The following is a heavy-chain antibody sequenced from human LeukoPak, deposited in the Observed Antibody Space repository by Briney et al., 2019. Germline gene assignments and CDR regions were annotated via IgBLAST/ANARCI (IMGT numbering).Heavy chain of an antibody. V-gene: IGHV3-23*01. D-gene: IGHD6-19*01. CDR3: SKDARPTSGWYFLDY. Sequence: GRSLRLSCAASGFSFSSQAMGWVRQAPGKGLEWVSVISHSGGITYYADSVKGRFTISIDNSNNTPFLQMNSLRAEDTAVYFCSKDARPTSGWYFLDYWGQGDLVPVSS. J-gene: IGHJ4*02. CDR1: GFSFSSQA. CDR2: ISHSGGIT.